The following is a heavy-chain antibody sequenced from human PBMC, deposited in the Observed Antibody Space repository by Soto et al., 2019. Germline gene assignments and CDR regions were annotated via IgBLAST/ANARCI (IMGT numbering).Heavy chain of an antibody. CDR3: ARGEGYYDSSGYYYYGMDV. D-gene: IGHD3-22*01. CDR1: GGSISSGGYY. J-gene: IGHJ6*02. V-gene: IGHV4-31*03. CDR2: IYYSGRT. Sequence: QVQLQESGPGLVKPSQTLSLTCTVSGGSISSGGYYWSWIRQHPGKGLEWIGYIYYSGRTYYNPSLTSRVTISVDTSKNQCSLKLSSVTAADTAVYYCARGEGYYDSSGYYYYGMDVWGQGTTVTVSS.